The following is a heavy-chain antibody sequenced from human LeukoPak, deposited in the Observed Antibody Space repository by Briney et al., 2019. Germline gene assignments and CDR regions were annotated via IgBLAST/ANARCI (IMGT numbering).Heavy chain of an antibody. D-gene: IGHD6-13*01. V-gene: IGHV3-7*01. J-gene: IGHJ5*02. CDR1: GFTFSTYW. CDR3: MTASRSSSWPPPT. CDR2: IKQDGSDK. Sequence: GGSLRLSCAASGFTFSTYWMSWVRQAPGKGLEWVANIKQDGSDKYYVDSVKGRFTISRDNAKNSLYLQMNSLRAEDTAMYYCMTASRSSSWPPPTWGQGTLVTVSS.